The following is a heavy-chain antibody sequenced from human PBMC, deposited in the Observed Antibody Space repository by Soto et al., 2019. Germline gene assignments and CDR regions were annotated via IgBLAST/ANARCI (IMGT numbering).Heavy chain of an antibody. J-gene: IGHJ6*02. D-gene: IGHD2-15*01. Sequence: QVQLVQSGAEVKKPGSSVKVSCKASGGAFSDYAFSWVRQAPGQGLEWLGGIMPIFRAPDYAQKFQGRVTITADEFTRTAYMEMNRLRSEDTAVYYCASWLKGPDIGNYYDYGMDVWGQGTTVTVS. CDR2: IMPIFRAP. V-gene: IGHV1-69*12. CDR1: GGAFSDYA. CDR3: ASWLKGPDIGNYYDYGMDV.